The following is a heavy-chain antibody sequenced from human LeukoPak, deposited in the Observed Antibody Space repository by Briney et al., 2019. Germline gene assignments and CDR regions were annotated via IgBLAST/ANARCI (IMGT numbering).Heavy chain of an antibody. J-gene: IGHJ3*02. CDR2: INHSGST. D-gene: IGHD3-3*01. CDR3: ATTYYDFWSTYRTRSFDI. CDR1: GGSFSDY. Sequence: PSETLSLTCAVYGGSFSDYWSWIRQPPGKGLEWIGEINHSGSTKYNPSLKSRVTISVDTSKNQFSLKLESVTAADTAVYYCATTYYDFWSTYRTRSFDIWGQGTMVTVSS. V-gene: IGHV4-34*01.